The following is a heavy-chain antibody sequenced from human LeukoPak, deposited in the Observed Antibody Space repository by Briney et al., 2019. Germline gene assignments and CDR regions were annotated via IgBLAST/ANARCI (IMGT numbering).Heavy chain of an antibody. CDR3: AGDYGDYVYYYYYMDV. D-gene: IGHD4-17*01. V-gene: IGHV1-2*02. CDR2: INPNSGGT. Sequence: ASVKVSCKASGYTFTGYYMHWVRQAPGQGLEWMGWINPNSGGTNYAQKFQGRVTMTRDTSISTAYMELSRLRSDDTAVYYCAGDYGDYVYYYYYMDVWGKGTTVTISS. CDR1: GYTFTGYY. J-gene: IGHJ6*03.